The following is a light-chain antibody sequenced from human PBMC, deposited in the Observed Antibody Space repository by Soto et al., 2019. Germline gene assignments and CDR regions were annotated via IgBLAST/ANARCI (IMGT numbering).Light chain of an antibody. CDR2: DAS. Sequence: DIHITQSPSTLSASVVYGVSITFGASQNIDKWLAWYQQKPQKAPKLLIFDASTLESGVPSGFSGTGSGTDFTLTISSLQSEDFAVYYCQPYNNWPLTFGGGTKVDI. V-gene: IGKV1-5*01. CDR3: QPYNNWPLT. CDR1: QNIDKW. J-gene: IGKJ4*01.